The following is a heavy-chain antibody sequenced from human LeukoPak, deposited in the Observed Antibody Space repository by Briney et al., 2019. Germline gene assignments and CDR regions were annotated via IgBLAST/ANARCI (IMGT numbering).Heavy chain of an antibody. D-gene: IGHD3-22*01. CDR3: ARSGNYYDSSGYNY. J-gene: IGHJ4*02. Sequence: PSETLSLTCTVSGGSISSYYWSWIRQPPGKGLEWIGHIYTSGSTTYNPSLKSRVTISVDTSKNQFSLKLSSVTAADTAVYYCARSGNYYDSSGYNYWGQGTLVTVSS. CDR2: IYTSGST. V-gene: IGHV4-59*01. CDR1: GGSISSYY.